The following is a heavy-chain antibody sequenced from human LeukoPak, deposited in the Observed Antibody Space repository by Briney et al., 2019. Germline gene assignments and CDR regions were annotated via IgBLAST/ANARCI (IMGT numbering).Heavy chain of an antibody. CDR3: AREYSSSSGRAFDI. Sequence: GGSLRLSCAASGFTLSTYTMNWVRQAPGEGLQWFSYISSSSSTIYYADSVKGRFAISRDNAKNSLYLQMNSLRDEDTAVYYCAREYSSSSGRAFDIWGQGTMVTVSS. CDR2: ISSSSSTI. V-gene: IGHV3-48*02. J-gene: IGHJ3*02. CDR1: GFTLSTYT. D-gene: IGHD6-6*01.